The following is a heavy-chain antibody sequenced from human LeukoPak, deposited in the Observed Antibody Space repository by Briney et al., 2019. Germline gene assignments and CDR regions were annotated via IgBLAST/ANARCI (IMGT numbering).Heavy chain of an antibody. Sequence: SETLSLTCTVSGGSVSSGSYYWSWIRQPPGKGLEWIGYIYYSGSTNYNPSLRSRVTISVDTSKNQFSLKLSSVTAAGTAVYYCASSYSSSPEYFDYWGQGTLVTVSS. V-gene: IGHV4-61*01. D-gene: IGHD6-6*01. CDR1: GGSVSSGSYY. CDR2: IYYSGST. J-gene: IGHJ4*02. CDR3: ASSYSSSPEYFDY.